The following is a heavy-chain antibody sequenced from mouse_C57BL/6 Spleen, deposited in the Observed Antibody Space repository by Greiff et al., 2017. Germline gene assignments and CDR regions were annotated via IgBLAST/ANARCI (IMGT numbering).Heavy chain of an antibody. J-gene: IGHJ3*01. CDR3: AISHYYGSRGGFAY. D-gene: IGHD1-1*01. CDR2: IHPSDSAT. V-gene: IGHV1-74*01. CDR1: GYTFTSYW. Sequence: QVHVKQPGAELVKPGASVKVSCKASGYTFTSYWMHWVKQRPGQGLEWIGRIHPSDSATNYNQKFKGKATLTVDKSSSTAYMQLSSLTSEDSAVYYCAISHYYGSRGGFAYWGQGTLVTVSA.